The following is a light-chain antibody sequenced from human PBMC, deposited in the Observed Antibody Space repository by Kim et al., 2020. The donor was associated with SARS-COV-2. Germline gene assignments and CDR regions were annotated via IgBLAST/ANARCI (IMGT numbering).Light chain of an antibody. V-gene: IGLV3-19*01. J-gene: IGLJ2*01. CDR3: NSRDSSGNHP. CDR2: GKN. Sequence: SSELTQDPAVSVALGQTVRSTCQGDSLRTYYASWYQQKPGQAPVLVIYGKNNRPSGIPDRFSGSSSGNTASLTITGAQAEDEADYYCNSRDSSGNHPFGGGTQLTVL. CDR1: SLRTYY.